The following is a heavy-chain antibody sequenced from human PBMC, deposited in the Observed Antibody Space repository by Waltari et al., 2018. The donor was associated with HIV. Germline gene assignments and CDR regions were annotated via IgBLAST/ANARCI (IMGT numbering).Heavy chain of an antibody. D-gene: IGHD3-10*01. CDR3: ARGRGGPDY. V-gene: IGHV3-30*01. CDR1: RFTFRSYA. CDR2: IGYDGNEK. Sequence: HVQLVASGGGVVQPGRSLRLPCAASRFTFRSYAMPWVRQAPGKGLEWVAVIGYDGNEKYYADSVKGRFTISRGNSRNTLYLQMNSLRAEDTAVYYCARGRGGPDYWGQGTLVTVSS. J-gene: IGHJ4*02.